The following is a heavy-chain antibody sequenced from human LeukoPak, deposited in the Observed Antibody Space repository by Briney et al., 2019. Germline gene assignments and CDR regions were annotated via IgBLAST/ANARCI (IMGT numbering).Heavy chain of an antibody. CDR1: GGSFSGYY. Sequence: TSSETLSPTCAVYGGSFSGYYWSWIRQPPGKGLEWIGEINHSGSTNYNPSLKSRVTISVDTSKNQFSLKLSSVTAADTAVYYCARAGRVNPYSSSWYTGWFDPWGQGTLVTVSS. CDR2: INHSGST. V-gene: IGHV4-34*01. J-gene: IGHJ5*02. D-gene: IGHD6-13*01. CDR3: ARAGRVNPYSSSWYTGWFDP.